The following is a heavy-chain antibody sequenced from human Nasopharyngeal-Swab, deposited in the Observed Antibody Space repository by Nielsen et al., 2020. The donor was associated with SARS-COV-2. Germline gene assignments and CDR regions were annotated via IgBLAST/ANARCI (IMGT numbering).Heavy chain of an antibody. V-gene: IGHV1-69*01. D-gene: IGHD3-22*01. CDR3: ARGLAGSIAGAYYYDSSGYYYFYYFGY. J-gene: IGHJ4*02. CDR2: IIPIFGTA. Sequence: WVRQAPGQGLEWMGGIIPIFGTANYAQKFQGRVTITADESTSTAYMELSSLRSEDTAVYYCARGLAGSIAGAYYYDSSGYYYFYYFGYWGQGTLVTVSS.